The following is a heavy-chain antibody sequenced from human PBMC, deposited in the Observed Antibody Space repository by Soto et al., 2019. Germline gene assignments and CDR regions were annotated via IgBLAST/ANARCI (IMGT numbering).Heavy chain of an antibody. CDR1: GGSISTGGYY. J-gene: IGHJ6*02. Sequence: LFLTCNVSGGSISTGGYYCSWIRQHPGKGLEWIGYIYSSGSTYYHPSLKSRVTISVDTSKNQFSLKLSSVTAADTAVYYCARGWWGDCQHGMDVGGQGTTVIGCS. CDR2: IYSSGST. V-gene: IGHV4-31*03. CDR3: ARGWWGDCQHGMDV. D-gene: IGHD2-21*02.